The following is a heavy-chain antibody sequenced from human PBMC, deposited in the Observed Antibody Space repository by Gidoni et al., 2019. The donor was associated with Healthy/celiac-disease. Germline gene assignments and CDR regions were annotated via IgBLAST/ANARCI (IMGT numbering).Heavy chain of an antibody. D-gene: IGHD3-9*01. CDR1: GFTLSRYA. Sequence: EVQLLESGGGLVQAGGYLRLFCAASGFTLSRYAMSWVRQAPGKGLEWVSAISGSGGSTYYADSVKGRFTISRDNSKNTLYLQMNSLRAEDTAVYYCAKSVHDILTGYYHDAFDIWGQGTMVTVSS. V-gene: IGHV3-23*01. CDR3: AKSVHDILTGYYHDAFDI. CDR2: ISGSGGST. J-gene: IGHJ3*02.